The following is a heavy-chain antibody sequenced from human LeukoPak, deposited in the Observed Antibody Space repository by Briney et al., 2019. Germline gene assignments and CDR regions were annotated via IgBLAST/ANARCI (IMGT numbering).Heavy chain of an antibody. CDR1: GYTFTGYY. J-gene: IGHJ6*02. CDR3: ARTIWFGEAHYYYYYGMDV. Sequence: ASVKVSCKASGYTFTGYYMHWVRQAPGQGLERMGWINPNSGGTNYAQKFQGRVTMTRVTSISTAYMELSRLRSDDTAVYYCARTIWFGEAHYYYYYGMDVWGQGTTVTVSS. V-gene: IGHV1-2*02. D-gene: IGHD3-10*01. CDR2: INPNSGGT.